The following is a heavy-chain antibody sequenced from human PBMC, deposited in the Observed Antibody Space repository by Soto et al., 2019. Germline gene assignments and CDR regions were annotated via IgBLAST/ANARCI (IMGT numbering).Heavy chain of an antibody. CDR1: GFTFSSYC. J-gene: IGHJ3*02. V-gene: IGHV3-74*01. CDR2: INSDGSST. Sequence: GGSLILSCAASGFTFSSYCMHWVSQAPGKGLVWVSRINSDGSSTSYADSVKGRFTISRDNAKNTLYLQMNSLRAEDTAVYYCARVRFLEWLLSPLFAFDIWGQGTMVTVSS. D-gene: IGHD3-3*01. CDR3: ARVRFLEWLLSPLFAFDI.